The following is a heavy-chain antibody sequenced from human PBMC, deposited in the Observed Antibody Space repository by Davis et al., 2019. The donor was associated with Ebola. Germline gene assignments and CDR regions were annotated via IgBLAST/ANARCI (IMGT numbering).Heavy chain of an antibody. D-gene: IGHD5-12*01. V-gene: IGHV2-70*01. CDR3: ARSSGGYELFDY. Sequence: SGPTLVKPTQTLTLTCTFSGFSLSTNGMCVSWIRLPPGKALEWLALIDWDDNKYYTTSLKTRLTISKDTSKNQVVLTMTNMDPVDTATYSCARSSGGYELFDYWGQGTLVTVSS. CDR2: IDWDDNK. CDR1: GFSLSTNGMC. J-gene: IGHJ4*02.